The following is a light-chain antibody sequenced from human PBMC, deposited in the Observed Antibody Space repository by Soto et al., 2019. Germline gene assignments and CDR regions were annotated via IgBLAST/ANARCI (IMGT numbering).Light chain of an antibody. CDR3: QQANSFPYT. Sequence: DIQMTQSPSSVSASGGDRVTITCRASQAISSWLAWYQQKPGKAPKRLIYAASTLQSGVPSRFSGSGSGTEFTLTISSLQPEDFATYYCQQANSFPYTFGQGTKLEIK. CDR1: QAISSW. CDR2: AAS. V-gene: IGKV1-12*01. J-gene: IGKJ2*01.